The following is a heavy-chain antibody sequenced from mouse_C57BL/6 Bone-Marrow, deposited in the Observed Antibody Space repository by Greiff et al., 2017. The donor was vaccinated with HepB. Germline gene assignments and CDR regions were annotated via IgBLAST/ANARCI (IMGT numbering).Heavy chain of an antibody. CDR3: AREWGNYPDY. J-gene: IGHJ2*01. Sequence: VQLQQSGAELVRPGASVKLSCTASGFNIKDDYMHWVKQRPEQGLEWIGWIDPENGDTEYASKFQGKATITADTSSNTAYLQLSSLTSEDSAVYFCAREWGNYPDYWGQGTTLTVSS. V-gene: IGHV14-4*01. CDR2: IDPENGDT. CDR1: GFNIKDDY.